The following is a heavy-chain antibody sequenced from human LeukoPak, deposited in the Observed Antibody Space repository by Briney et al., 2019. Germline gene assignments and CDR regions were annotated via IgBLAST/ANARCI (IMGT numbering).Heavy chain of an antibody. D-gene: IGHD3-9*01. CDR1: GGSFSGYY. CDR3: ARQAGTYDVLTGYYQPFDC. V-gene: IGHV4-34*01. J-gene: IGHJ4*02. Sequence: KPSETLSLTCAVYGGSFSGYYWSWIRQPPGKGLEWIGEINHSGSTNYNPSLKSRVTISVDTSKNQFSLKLSSVTAADTAVYYCARQAGTYDVLTGYYQPFDCWGQGTLVTVSS. CDR2: INHSGST.